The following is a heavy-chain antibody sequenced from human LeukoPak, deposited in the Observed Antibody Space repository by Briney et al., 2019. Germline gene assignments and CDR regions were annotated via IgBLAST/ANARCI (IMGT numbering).Heavy chain of an antibody. CDR1: GLTVSSSF. Sequence: GGSLRLSCAASGLTVSSSFMSWVRQAPGKGLQWVSIIYSGGATWYADSVKGRFTISRDNSKNTLYLQMNSLRAEDTAVYYCARGAYSSREDYWGQGTLVTVSS. D-gene: IGHD6-13*01. J-gene: IGHJ4*02. CDR2: IYSGGAT. CDR3: ARGAYSSREDY. V-gene: IGHV3-53*01.